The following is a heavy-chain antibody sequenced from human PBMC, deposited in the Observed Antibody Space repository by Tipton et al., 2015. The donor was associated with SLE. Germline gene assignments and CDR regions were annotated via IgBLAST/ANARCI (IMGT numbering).Heavy chain of an antibody. CDR2: IYYSGST. D-gene: IGHD1-14*01. CDR3: ARGGISEGLDRNSADY. Sequence: TLSLTCTVSGDSITRSSFYWGWIRQPRGKGLEWIASIYYSGSTSYNPSLKSRVTISIDTSKNQFSLRLSSVTAADTAVYYCARGGISEGLDRNSADYWGQGTLVTVSS. J-gene: IGHJ4*02. V-gene: IGHV4-61*05. CDR1: GDSITRSSFY.